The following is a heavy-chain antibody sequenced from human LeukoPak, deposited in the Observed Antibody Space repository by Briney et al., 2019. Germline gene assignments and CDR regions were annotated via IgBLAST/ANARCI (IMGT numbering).Heavy chain of an antibody. CDR1: GDSISSYY. J-gene: IGHJ4*02. CDR3: ASQTSGTSVSY. V-gene: IGHV4-59*01. D-gene: IGHD2-2*01. CDR2: ISSNGGT. Sequence: SETLSLTCSVSGDSISSYYWSWIRQPRGKGLEWIGHISSNGGTSYNPSLKSRLTMSLDTSRNQFSLRLSSLTTADTAVYFCASQTSGTSVSYWGQGTLVTVSS.